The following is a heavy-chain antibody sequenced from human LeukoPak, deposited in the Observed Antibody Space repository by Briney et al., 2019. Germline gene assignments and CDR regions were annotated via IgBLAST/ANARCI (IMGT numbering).Heavy chain of an antibody. J-gene: IGHJ5*02. V-gene: IGHV4-61*02. CDR2: IYTSGST. CDR3: ARGYNWNYAWFDP. CDR1: GGSISSGSYY. D-gene: IGHD1-7*01. Sequence: SETLSLTCTVSGGSISSGSYYWSWIRQPPGKGLEWIGRIYTSGSTNYNPSLKSRVTISVDTSKNQFSLKLSSVTAADTAVYYCARGYNWNYAWFDPWGQGTLVTVSS.